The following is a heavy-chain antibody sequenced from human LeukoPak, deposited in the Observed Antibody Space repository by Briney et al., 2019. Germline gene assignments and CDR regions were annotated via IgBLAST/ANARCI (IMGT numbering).Heavy chain of an antibody. D-gene: IGHD2-2*01. Sequence: SQTLSLTCTVSGGSISSGSYYWSRIRQPAGKGLEWIGRIYTNGSTNYNHSLMRRVTISVDTSKNQFSLKLSSMTAADTAVYYCARYRFLGYCSSTSCYAGWFDPWGQGTLVTVSS. V-gene: IGHV4-61*02. CDR3: ARYRFLGYCSSTSCYAGWFDP. CDR2: IYTNGST. CDR1: GGSISSGSYY. J-gene: IGHJ5*02.